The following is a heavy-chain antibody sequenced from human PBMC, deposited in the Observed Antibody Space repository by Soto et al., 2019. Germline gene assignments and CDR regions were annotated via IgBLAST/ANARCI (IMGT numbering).Heavy chain of an antibody. CDR2: IYSGGST. D-gene: IGHD3-10*01. CDR3: ARASTYGSPWYYGMDV. Sequence: GSLRLSCAASGFIVSSNYMSWVRQGPGKGLEWVSVIYSGGSTYYADSVKGRFTISRDNSKNTLYLQMNSLRAEDTAVYYCARASTYGSPWYYGMDVWGQGTTVTVS. J-gene: IGHJ6*02. CDR1: GFIVSSNY. V-gene: IGHV3-53*01.